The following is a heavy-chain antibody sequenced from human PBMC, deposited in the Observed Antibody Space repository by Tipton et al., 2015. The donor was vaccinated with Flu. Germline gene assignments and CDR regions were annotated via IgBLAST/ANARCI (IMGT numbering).Heavy chain of an antibody. J-gene: IGHJ5*02. V-gene: IGHV3-53*01. CDR2: IYSDGRA. Sequence: QLVQSGGDLIQPGGSLRLSCAASGFTVNSNYMSWVRQAPGKGLEWVSVIYSDGRAYYIDSVKGRFTVSRDDSKNMLSLQMDSLRAEDTAVYYCTRGQGANPWGQGTLVTVSS. CDR1: GFTVNSNY. CDR3: TRGQGANP.